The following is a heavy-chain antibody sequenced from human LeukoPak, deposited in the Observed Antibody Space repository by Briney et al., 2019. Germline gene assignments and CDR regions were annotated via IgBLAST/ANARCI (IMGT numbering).Heavy chain of an antibody. V-gene: IGHV4-39*07. J-gene: IGHJ4*02. D-gene: IGHD3-9*01. Sequence: SETLSLTCNVSGGSISGSSYYGGWIRQPPGKGLEWIGSIYYSGGTYYNPSLKSRVTISVDTSKNQFSLKLSSVTAADTAVYYCARVPPYYDILPTPFDYWGQGTLVTVSS. CDR3: ARVPPYYDILPTPFDY. CDR2: IYYSGGT. CDR1: GGSISGSSYY.